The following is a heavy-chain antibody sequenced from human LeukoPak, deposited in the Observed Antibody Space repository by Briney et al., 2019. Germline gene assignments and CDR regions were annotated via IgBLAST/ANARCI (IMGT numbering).Heavy chain of an antibody. V-gene: IGHV3-23*01. CDR2: ISGSGGST. D-gene: IGHD2-2*01. CDR1: GFTFSSYA. J-gene: IGHJ4*02. Sequence: AGGSLRLSCAASGFTFSSYAMSWVRQAPGKGLEWVSAISGSGGSTYYADSVKGRFTISGDNSKNTLYLQMNSLRAEDTAVYYCAKNKVPAAFFDYWGQGTLVTVSS. CDR3: AKNKVPAAFFDY.